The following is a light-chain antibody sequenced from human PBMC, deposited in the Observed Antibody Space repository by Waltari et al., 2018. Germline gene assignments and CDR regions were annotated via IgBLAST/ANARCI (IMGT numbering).Light chain of an antibody. CDR1: KSIGNN. Sequence: ETIMTQSPATLSVSPGESAPLSRRASKSIGNNLAWYQQKPGQAPRLLIYVTSSRSTGIPGRFFGAGSGTDFTLTISSLQSEDFGVYYCQQYNEWPYTFGQGTKVDLK. CDR3: QQYNEWPYT. CDR2: VTS. V-gene: IGKV3D-15*01. J-gene: IGKJ2*01.